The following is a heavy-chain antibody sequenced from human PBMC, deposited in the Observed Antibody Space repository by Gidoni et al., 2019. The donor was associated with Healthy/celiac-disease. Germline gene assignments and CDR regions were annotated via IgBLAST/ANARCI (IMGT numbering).Heavy chain of an antibody. Sequence: QVQLQESGPGLVKPSQTLSLTCTVSGGSISSGDYYWSWIRQPPGKGLEWIGYIYYSGSTYYNPSLKSRVTISVDTSKNQFSLKLSSVTAADTAVYYCASLRITMIRGGRWYFDLWGRGTLVTVSS. CDR2: IYYSGST. D-gene: IGHD3-22*01. V-gene: IGHV4-30-4*01. J-gene: IGHJ2*01. CDR1: GGSISSGDYY. CDR3: ASLRITMIRGGRWYFDL.